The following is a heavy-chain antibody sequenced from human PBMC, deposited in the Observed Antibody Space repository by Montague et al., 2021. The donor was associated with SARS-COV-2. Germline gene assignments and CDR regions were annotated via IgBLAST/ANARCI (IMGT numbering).Heavy chain of an antibody. V-gene: IGHV6-1*01. CDR3: TSGREGNYNVMDV. Sequence: CAISGDSVSSNSATWNWVRQSPSSGLEWLGRTYYRSKWYNDYAVSVRGRVTINPDTSKNQFSLRLNSVTPEDTAIYYCTSGREGNYNVMDVWGQGTTVTVSS. CDR1: GDSVSSNSAT. CDR2: TYYRSKWYN. D-gene: IGHD1-1*01. J-gene: IGHJ6*02.